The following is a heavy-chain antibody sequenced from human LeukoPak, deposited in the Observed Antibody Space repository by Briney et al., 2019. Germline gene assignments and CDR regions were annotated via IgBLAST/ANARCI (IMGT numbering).Heavy chain of an antibody. V-gene: IGHV4-59*11. CDR1: GGSLSTHH. D-gene: IGHD6-19*01. J-gene: IGHJ4*02. Sequence: SETLSLTCVVSGGSLSTHHWSWIRQSPGRGLEWIGYISDSGSTNYNPSLKSRVTISVDTSKNQFSLKLSSVTAADTAVYYCARARSSGWQKDFDYWGQGTLVTVSS. CDR3: ARARSSGWQKDFDY. CDR2: ISDSGST.